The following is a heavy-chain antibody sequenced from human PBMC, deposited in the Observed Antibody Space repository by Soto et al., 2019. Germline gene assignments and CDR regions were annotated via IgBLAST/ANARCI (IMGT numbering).Heavy chain of an antibody. Sequence: ASVKVSCKXSGYTFTSYGISWVRQAPGQGLEWMGWISAYNGNTNYAQKLQGRVTMTTDTSTSTAYMELRSLRSDDTAVYYCALVVVPATGTLLFDYWGQGTLVTVSS. CDR3: ALVVVPATGTLLFDY. J-gene: IGHJ4*02. V-gene: IGHV1-18*04. CDR1: GYTFTSYG. D-gene: IGHD2-15*01. CDR2: ISAYNGNT.